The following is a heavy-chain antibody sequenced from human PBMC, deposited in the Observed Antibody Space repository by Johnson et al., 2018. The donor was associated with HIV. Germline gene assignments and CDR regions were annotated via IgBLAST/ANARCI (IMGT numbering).Heavy chain of an antibody. Sequence: VQLVESGGGLVQPGGSLRLSCAASGFTFSSYWMSWVRQAPGKGLEWVANIKQDGREKYYVDSVKGRFTISRDNAKNSLYLQMNSLRADDTAMYYCALSTSWSSAVDIWGQGTMVTVSS. J-gene: IGHJ3*02. V-gene: IGHV3-7*05. CDR1: GFTFSSYW. D-gene: IGHD6-13*01. CDR2: IKQDGREK. CDR3: ALSTSWSSAVDI.